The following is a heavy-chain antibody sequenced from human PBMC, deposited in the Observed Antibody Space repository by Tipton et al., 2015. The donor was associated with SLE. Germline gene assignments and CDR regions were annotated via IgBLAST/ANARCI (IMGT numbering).Heavy chain of an antibody. J-gene: IGHJ4*02. D-gene: IGHD3-10*01. V-gene: IGHV4-31*03. Sequence: TLSLTCTVSGGSISSSGYYWRWIRQHPGKGLEWIGYIYYSGSTYYNPSLQSRVTISVDTSKNQFSLKLSSVTAADTAVYYCARDRRGVHDYWGQGTLVTASS. CDR3: ARDRRGVHDY. CDR2: IYYSGST. CDR1: GGSISSSGYY.